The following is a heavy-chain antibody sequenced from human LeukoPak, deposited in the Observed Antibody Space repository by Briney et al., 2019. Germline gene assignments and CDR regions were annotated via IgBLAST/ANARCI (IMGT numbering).Heavy chain of an antibody. CDR1: GFTFSSYS. V-gene: IGHV3-21*01. Sequence: PGGSLRRSCAASGFTFSSYSTNWVRQAPGKGLEWVSSISSSSTYIYYADSVKGRFTISRDNAKNSLYLQMNSLRAEDTAVYYCAGGYSSSWYRFDPWGQGTLVTVSS. CDR3: AGGYSSSWYRFDP. J-gene: IGHJ5*02. CDR2: ISSSSTYI. D-gene: IGHD6-13*01.